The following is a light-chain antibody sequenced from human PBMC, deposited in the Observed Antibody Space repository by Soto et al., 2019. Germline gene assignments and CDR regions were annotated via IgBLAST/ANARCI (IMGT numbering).Light chain of an antibody. CDR1: QSIHSW. Sequence: DIQMTQSPSTLSASVGDRVTITCRASQSIHSWLAWYQQKPGKAPELLIYDASTLESGVPLRFSGSGSGTEFTLTISSLQPYDSATYYCQQYNTYGTFGQGTTVEIK. CDR3: QQYNTYGT. J-gene: IGKJ1*01. CDR2: DAS. V-gene: IGKV1-5*01.